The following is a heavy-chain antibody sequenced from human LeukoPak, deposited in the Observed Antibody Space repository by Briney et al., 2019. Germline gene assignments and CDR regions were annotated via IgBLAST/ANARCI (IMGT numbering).Heavy chain of an antibody. D-gene: IGHD3-22*01. CDR1: GASISSYY. V-gene: IGHV4-59*08. CDR2: IHYRGST. Sequence: SETLSLTCTVSGASISSYYWSWIRQPPGKGLEWIGYIHYRGSTNYNPSLKRRVSISVDTSKNQFSLKLSSVTAADTAVYYCARRKNYYDSSGYYGDDAFDIWGQGTMVTVSS. J-gene: IGHJ3*02. CDR3: ARRKNYYDSSGYYGDDAFDI.